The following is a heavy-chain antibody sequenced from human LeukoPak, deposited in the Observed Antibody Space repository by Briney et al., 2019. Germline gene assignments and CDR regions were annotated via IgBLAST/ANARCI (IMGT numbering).Heavy chain of an antibody. V-gene: IGHV4-4*07. Sequence: SETLSLTCTVSGGSIGSYYWSWIRQPAGKGLEWIGRIYTSGSTNYNPSLKSRVTMSVDTSKNQFSLKLSSVTAADTAVYYCASSPLPGKSIAARRHYYYYMDVWGKGTTVTVSS. CDR2: IYTSGST. D-gene: IGHD6-6*01. J-gene: IGHJ6*03. CDR3: ASSPLPGKSIAARRHYYYYMDV. CDR1: GGSIGSYY.